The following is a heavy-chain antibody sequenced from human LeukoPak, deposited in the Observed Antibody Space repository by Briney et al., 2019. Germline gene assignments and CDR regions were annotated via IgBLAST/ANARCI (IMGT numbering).Heavy chain of an antibody. CDR2: INHSGST. V-gene: IGHV4-34*01. D-gene: IGHD7-27*01. Sequence: PSETLSLTCAIYGGSFSGYYWSWIRQPPGKGLEWIGEINHSGSTNYNPSLKSRVTISVDTSKNQFSLKLSSVTAADTAVYYCARGWGGADAFDIWGQGTMVTVSS. J-gene: IGHJ3*02. CDR3: ARGWGGADAFDI. CDR1: GGSFSGYY.